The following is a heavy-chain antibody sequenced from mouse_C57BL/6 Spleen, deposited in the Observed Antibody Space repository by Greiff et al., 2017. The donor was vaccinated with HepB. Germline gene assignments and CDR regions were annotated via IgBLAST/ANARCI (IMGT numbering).Heavy chain of an antibody. CDR3: AFYYYGSSPYYFDY. CDR1: GSPFTSYW. V-gene: IGHV1-72*01. CDR2: IDPNSGGT. J-gene: IGHJ2*01. Sequence: QVQLQQPGAELVKPGASVKLSCKASGSPFTSYWMHWVKQRPGRGLGGIGRIDPNSGGTKYNEKFKSKATPTVDKPSSTAYMQLSSLTSEDSAVYYCAFYYYGSSPYYFDYWGQGTTLTVSS. D-gene: IGHD1-1*01.